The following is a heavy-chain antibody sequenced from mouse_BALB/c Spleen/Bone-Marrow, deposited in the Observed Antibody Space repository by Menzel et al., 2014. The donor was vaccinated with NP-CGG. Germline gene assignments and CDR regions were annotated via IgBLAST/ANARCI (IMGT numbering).Heavy chain of an antibody. CDR2: IYPSDNYT. J-gene: IGHJ2*01. CDR3: TRTYEYFDY. Sequence: QVQLQQSGADLVRPGASVRLSCKASGYTFTTYWINWVKQRPGQGLEWIGNIYPSDNYTNYNQKFKDRATLTVDKSSSTAYMQLSSPTSGDSAVYYCTRTYEYFDYWGQGTTLTVSS. D-gene: IGHD2-3*01. CDR1: GYTFTTYW. V-gene: IGHV1-69*02.